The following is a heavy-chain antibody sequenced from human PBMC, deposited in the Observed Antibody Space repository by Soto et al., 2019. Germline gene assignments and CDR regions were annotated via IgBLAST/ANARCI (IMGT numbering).Heavy chain of an antibody. CDR3: ARAQVDSSGYYYYYYGMDV. V-gene: IGHV3-21*01. J-gene: IGHJ6*02. Sequence: EVQLVESGGGLVKPGGSLRLSCAASGFTFSSYSMNWVRQAPGKGLEWVSSISSSSSYIYYADSVKGRFTISRDNAKNSLYLQMNSLRAEDTAVYYCARAQVDSSGYYYYYYGMDVWGQGTTVTVSS. CDR1: GFTFSSYS. CDR2: ISSSSSYI. D-gene: IGHD6-6*01.